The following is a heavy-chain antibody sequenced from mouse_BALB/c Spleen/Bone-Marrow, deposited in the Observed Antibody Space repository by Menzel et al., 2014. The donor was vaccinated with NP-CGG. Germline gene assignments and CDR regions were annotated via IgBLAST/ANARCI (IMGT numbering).Heavy chain of an antibody. CDR1: GFNIKDTY. Sequence: VQLRESGAELVKPGASVKLSCTASGFNIKDTYMHWVKPRPEQGLEWIGRIDPANGNTKYDPKFQGKATVTADTSSNTAYLQLSSLTSEDTAVYYCARRAARATGFAYWGQGTLVTVSA. D-gene: IGHD3-1*01. J-gene: IGHJ3*01. V-gene: IGHV14-3*02. CDR3: ARRAARATGFAY. CDR2: IDPANGNT.